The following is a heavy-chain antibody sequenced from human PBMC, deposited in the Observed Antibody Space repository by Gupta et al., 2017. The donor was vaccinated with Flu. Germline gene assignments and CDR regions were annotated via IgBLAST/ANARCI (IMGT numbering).Heavy chain of an antibody. Sequence: QVQLVQSGAEVKKPGASVKVSCKASGYTFTSYDITWVRQATGQGLEWMGWMNPNSGNTGYAQKFQGRVTMTRNTSISTAYMELSSLRSEDTAVYYCARAPSLRRFYYYYGMDVWGQGTTVTVSS. D-gene: IGHD3-3*01. J-gene: IGHJ6*02. CDR2: MNPNSGNT. CDR1: GYTFTSYD. V-gene: IGHV1-8*01. CDR3: ARAPSLRRFYYYYGMDV.